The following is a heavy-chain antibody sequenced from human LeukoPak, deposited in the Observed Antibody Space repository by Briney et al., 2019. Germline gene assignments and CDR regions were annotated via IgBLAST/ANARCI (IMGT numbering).Heavy chain of an antibody. Sequence: PSETLSLTCTVSGGSISSYYWSWIRQPPGKGLEWIGYIYYSGSTNYNPSLKSRVTISVDTSKYQFSLKLSSVTAADTAVYYCARRGGVAGALDYWGQGTLVTVSS. D-gene: IGHD6-19*01. V-gene: IGHV4-59*08. CDR2: IYYSGST. CDR1: GGSISSYY. J-gene: IGHJ4*02. CDR3: ARRGGVAGALDY.